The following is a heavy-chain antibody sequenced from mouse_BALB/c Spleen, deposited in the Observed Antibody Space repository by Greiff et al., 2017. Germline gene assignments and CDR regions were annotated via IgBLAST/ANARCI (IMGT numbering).Heavy chain of an antibody. Sequence: VKLMESGPGLVAPSQSLSITCTVSGFSLTSYDISWIRQPPGKGLEWLGVIWTGGGTNYNSAFMSRLSISKDNSKSQVFLKMNSLQTDDTAIYYCVREGGYGSSYGYFDYWGQGTTLTVSS. V-gene: IGHV2-9-2*01. D-gene: IGHD1-1*01. CDR1: GFSLTSYD. CDR2: IWTGGGT. J-gene: IGHJ2*01. CDR3: VREGGYGSSYGYFDY.